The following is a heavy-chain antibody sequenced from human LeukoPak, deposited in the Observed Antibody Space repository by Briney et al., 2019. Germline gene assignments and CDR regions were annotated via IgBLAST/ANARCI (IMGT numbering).Heavy chain of an antibody. CDR1: GGSFSGYY. Sequence: SETLSLTCAVYGGSFSGYYWSWIRQPPGKGLEWIGEINHSGSTNYNPSLKSRVTISVDTSKNQFSLKLSSVTAADTAVYYCARGKISDYWGQGTLVAVSS. CDR3: ARGKISDY. CDR2: INHSGST. V-gene: IGHV4-34*01. J-gene: IGHJ4*02.